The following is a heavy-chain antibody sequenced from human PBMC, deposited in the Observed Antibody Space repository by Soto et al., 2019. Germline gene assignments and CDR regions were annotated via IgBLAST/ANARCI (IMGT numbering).Heavy chain of an antibody. D-gene: IGHD3-3*02. CDR2: IYYSGST. J-gene: IGHJ5*02. CDR3: ARGAFLEWLLFPNWFDP. Sequence: ASETLSLTCTVSGGSISSYYWSWIRQPPGKGLEWIGYIYYSGSTNYNPSPKSRVTISVDTSKNQFSLKLSSVTAADTAVYYCARGAFLEWLLFPNWFDPWGQGTLVTVSS. CDR1: GGSISSYY. V-gene: IGHV4-59*01.